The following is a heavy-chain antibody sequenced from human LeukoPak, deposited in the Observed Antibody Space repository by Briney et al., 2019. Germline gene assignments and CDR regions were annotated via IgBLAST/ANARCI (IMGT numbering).Heavy chain of an antibody. V-gene: IGHV3-30*02. CDR1: GFTFSSYG. Sequence: GGSLRLSCAASGFTFSSYGMHWVRQAPGKGLEWVAFIRYDGSNKYYADSVKGRFTISRDNSKNTLYLQMNSLRAEDTALYYCARGYCGSSSCSRGFDYWGQGTLVTVSS. D-gene: IGHD2-15*01. CDR3: ARGYCGSSSCSRGFDY. J-gene: IGHJ4*02. CDR2: IRYDGSNK.